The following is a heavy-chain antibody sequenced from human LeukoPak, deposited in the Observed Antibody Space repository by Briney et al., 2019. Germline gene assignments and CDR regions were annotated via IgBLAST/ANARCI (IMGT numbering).Heavy chain of an antibody. D-gene: IGHD2-2*01. CDR1: GFTFSTYG. V-gene: IGHV3-30*18. J-gene: IGHJ4*02. CDR3: ANREYHLPALY. CDR2: ISYDGSNK. Sequence: GGCLRLSCAASGFTFSTYGMHWVRRAPGKGLEWGAVISYDGSNKYYADSVKGRFTISRDNSKNTLYLQMNSLRAEDTAVYYCANREYHLPALYWGQGTLVTVSS.